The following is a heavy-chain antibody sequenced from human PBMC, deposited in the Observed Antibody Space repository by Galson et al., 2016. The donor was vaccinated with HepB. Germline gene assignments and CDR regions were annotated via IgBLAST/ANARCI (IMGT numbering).Heavy chain of an antibody. CDR1: GFTFSSYG. Sequence: SLRLSCAASGFTFSSYGMHWVRQAPGKGLEWVAVIWYDGSNKYYADSVKGRFTISRDNSKNTLYLQMNSLRAEDTAVYYCAREREGVMAPFYYWGQGTLVTVSS. V-gene: IGHV3-33*01. CDR3: AREREGVMAPFYY. D-gene: IGHD3-16*01. CDR2: IWYDGSNK. J-gene: IGHJ4*02.